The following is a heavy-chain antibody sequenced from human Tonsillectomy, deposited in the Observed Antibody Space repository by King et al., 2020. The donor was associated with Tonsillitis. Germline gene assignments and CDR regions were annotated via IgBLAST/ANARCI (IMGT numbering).Heavy chain of an antibody. D-gene: IGHD3-22*01. Sequence: VQLVQSGGGVAQPGRSLRLSCAASGFTFNNYDMHWVRQAPGKGLEWVAVISYDESNKYYADSVKGRFTISRDNSKSTLYLQMNSLSAEDTAFYYCAKDLRDFYDSSGYFDYWGQGTLVTVSS. CDR2: ISYDESNK. V-gene: IGHV3-30*18. CDR1: GFTFNNYD. J-gene: IGHJ4*02. CDR3: AKDLRDFYDSSGYFDY.